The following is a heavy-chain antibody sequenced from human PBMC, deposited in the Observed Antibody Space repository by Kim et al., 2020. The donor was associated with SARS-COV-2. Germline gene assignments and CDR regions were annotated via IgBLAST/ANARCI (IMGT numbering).Heavy chain of an antibody. D-gene: IGHD3-10*01. J-gene: IGHJ4*02. V-gene: IGHV3-23*01. CDR3: AKALRPLSMALDY. CDR2: VSSDAGIT. CDR1: GFTFSSDA. Sequence: GGSLRLSCAASGFTFSSDAMTWVRQAPGKGLEWVASVSSDAGITHYADSVKGRFTISRDNSKNMVYLQMNSLRAEDTAFYYCAKALRPLSMALDYWGQGT.